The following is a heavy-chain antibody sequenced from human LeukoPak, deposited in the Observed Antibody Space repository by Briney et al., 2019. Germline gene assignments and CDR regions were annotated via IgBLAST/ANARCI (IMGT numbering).Heavy chain of an antibody. CDR3: ARQIPEGDYYYDSSGYLDY. Sequence: SETLSLTCTVSGGSISHYYWSWIRQSPGKGLEWIGYIYYSGTTNYNPSLKSRVTISVDTSKNQFSLKLSSVTAADTAVYYCARQIPEGDYYYDSSGYLDYWGQGTLVTVSS. V-gene: IGHV4-59*08. J-gene: IGHJ4*02. CDR1: GGSISHYY. D-gene: IGHD3-22*01. CDR2: IYYSGTT.